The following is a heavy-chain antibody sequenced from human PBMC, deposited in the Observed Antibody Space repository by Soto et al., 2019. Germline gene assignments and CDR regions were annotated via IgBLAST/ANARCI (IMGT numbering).Heavy chain of an antibody. D-gene: IGHD3-9*01. J-gene: IGHJ3*02. V-gene: IGHV1-2*04. CDR1: GDTFTGYY. CDR3: AIVNDILTSPGVIAFYI. CDR2: INPNSGGT. Sequence: ASVKVSCKASGDTFTGYYMHWVRQAPGQGLEWMGWINPNSGGTNYAQKFQGWVTMTRDTSISTAYMELSRLRSDDTAVYYCAIVNDILTSPGVIAFYIWGQGTMVTVS.